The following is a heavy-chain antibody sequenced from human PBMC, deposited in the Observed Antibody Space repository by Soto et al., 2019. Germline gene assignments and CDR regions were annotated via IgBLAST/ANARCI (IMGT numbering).Heavy chain of an antibody. CDR1: GGSISSYY. Sequence: SETRSLTCTVSGGSISSYYWSWIRQPPGKGLEWIGYIYYSGSTNRNPSLKSRVTISVGTSKNQFSLKLSSVTAADTAVYYCAREDYYYDSSGYFYYWGQGTLVTVSS. D-gene: IGHD3-22*01. CDR3: AREDYYYDSSGYFYY. V-gene: IGHV4-59*01. J-gene: IGHJ4*02. CDR2: IYYSGST.